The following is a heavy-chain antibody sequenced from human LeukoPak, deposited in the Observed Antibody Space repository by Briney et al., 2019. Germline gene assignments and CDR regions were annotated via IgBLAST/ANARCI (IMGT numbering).Heavy chain of an antibody. J-gene: IGHJ5*02. V-gene: IGHV3-9*01. D-gene: IGHD2-2*02. CDR2: ISWNSGSI. Sequence: QPGRSLRLSCAASGFTFDDYAMHWVRQAPGKGLEWVSGISWNSGSIGYADSVKGRFTISRDNSKKTLYLQMNSLRAEDTAVYYCAKYLTYCRGTNCYTNWFDPWGQGTLVTVSS. CDR3: AKYLTYCRGTNCYTNWFDP. CDR1: GFTFDDYA.